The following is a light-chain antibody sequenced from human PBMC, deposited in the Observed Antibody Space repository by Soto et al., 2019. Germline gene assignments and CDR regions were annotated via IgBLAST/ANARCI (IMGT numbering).Light chain of an antibody. CDR2: KAS. Sequence: STLSGSLGDRGSITCRASQSISSWLAWYQQKPGKAPKLLIYKASSLESGVPSRFSGSGSGTEFTLTISSLQPDDFATYYCQQYNSYPLTFGGGTKVDIK. J-gene: IGKJ4*01. V-gene: IGKV1-5*03. CDR3: QQYNSYPLT. CDR1: QSISSW.